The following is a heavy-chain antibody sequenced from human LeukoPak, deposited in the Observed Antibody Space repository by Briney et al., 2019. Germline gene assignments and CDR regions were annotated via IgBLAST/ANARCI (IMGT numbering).Heavy chain of an antibody. V-gene: IGHV3-21*01. Sequence: GGSLRLSCAASGFTFSSYSLNWVRQAPGKGLEWVSSISGSSSYRYYADSVKGRFTISRDNAKYSLFLQMNSLRAEDTAVYYCARLSTAAADSDYWGQGTLVTVSS. D-gene: IGHD6-25*01. CDR1: GFTFSSYS. CDR2: ISGSSSYR. CDR3: ARLSTAAADSDY. J-gene: IGHJ4*02.